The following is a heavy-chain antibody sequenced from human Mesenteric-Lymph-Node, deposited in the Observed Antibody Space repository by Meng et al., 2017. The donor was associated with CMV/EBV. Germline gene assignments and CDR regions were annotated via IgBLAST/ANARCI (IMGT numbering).Heavy chain of an antibody. Sequence: LTCAFSGFSLSTSGVGVGWIRQPPGKALEWLALIYWNEDKRYSPSLKSRLTITKDTSKNQVVLIMTNMDPVDTATYYCAHRRGTAIREWGQGTLVTVSS. CDR2: IYWNEDK. CDR1: GFSLSTSGVG. CDR3: AHRRGTAIRE. V-gene: IGHV2-5*01. D-gene: IGHD5-18*01. J-gene: IGHJ4*02.